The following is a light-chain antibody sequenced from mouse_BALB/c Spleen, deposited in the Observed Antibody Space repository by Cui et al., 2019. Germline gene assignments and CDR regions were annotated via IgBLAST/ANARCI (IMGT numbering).Light chain of an antibody. J-gene: IGKJ5*01. Sequence: DTVLTQSPSSLSVSAGEKVTMSCKSSQSLLNSGNQKNYLAWYQQKPGQPPKLLIYGASTRGSGVPGRFTGSGSGTDFTLTISSVQAEDLAVYYCQNDHSYPLTFGAGTKLELK. CDR3: QNDHSYPLT. CDR2: GAS. V-gene: IGKV8-28*01. CDR1: QSLLNSGNQKNY.